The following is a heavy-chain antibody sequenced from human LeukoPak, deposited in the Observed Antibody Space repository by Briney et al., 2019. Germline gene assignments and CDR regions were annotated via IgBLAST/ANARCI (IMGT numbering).Heavy chain of an antibody. J-gene: IGHJ4*02. CDR3: ATPMVRGLNY. V-gene: IGHV5-10-1*01. Sequence: GASLQISGEGAGSTFTTYWISWGRPLPGKGVEWMGMIDPSDSYTNYSPSFQGHVTISVDQSISTAYLQWSSLKASDTAIYYCATPMVRGLNYWGRGTLVTVSS. CDR1: GSTFTTYW. CDR2: IDPSDSYT. D-gene: IGHD3-10*01.